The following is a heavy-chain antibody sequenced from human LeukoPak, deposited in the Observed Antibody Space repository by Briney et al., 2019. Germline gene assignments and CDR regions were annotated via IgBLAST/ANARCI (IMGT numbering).Heavy chain of an antibody. CDR2: FDPEDGET. Sequence: GASVKVSCKVSGYTLTELSMHWVRQAPGKGLEWMGGFDPEDGETIYAQKFQGRVTMTEDTSTDTAYMELSSLRSEDTAVYYCATVSFFGVVIGLFPGFDYWGQGTLVTVSS. D-gene: IGHD3-3*01. J-gene: IGHJ4*02. CDR3: ATVSFFGVVIGLFPGFDY. CDR1: GYTLTELS. V-gene: IGHV1-24*01.